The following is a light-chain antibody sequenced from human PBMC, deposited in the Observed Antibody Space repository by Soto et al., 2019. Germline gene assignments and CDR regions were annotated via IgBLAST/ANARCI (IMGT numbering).Light chain of an antibody. V-gene: IGKV3-11*01. CDR2: DTF. J-gene: IGKJ4*02. CDR3: QQRSQCPLT. CDR1: QSVGTS. Sequence: EIVLTQSPATLSLSPGERATLSCRASQSVGTSLEWFQQKPGQAPSLLIFDTFNRATGIPARFSGSGSGTDFTLTISNLEPDDFAVYYCQQRSQCPLTFGGGTKVEIK.